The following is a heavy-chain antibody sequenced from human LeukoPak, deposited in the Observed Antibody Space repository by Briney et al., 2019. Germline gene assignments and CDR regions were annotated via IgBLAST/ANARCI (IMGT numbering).Heavy chain of an antibody. D-gene: IGHD2-21*01. CDR2: IITTSDYI. CDR1: GFTFSGYS. CDR3: ARGGIYSQGFDY. Sequence: PGGSRRLSCAASGFTFSGYSMNWVRQAPGKGLEGVASIITTSDYIHYADSLKGRVAISRDNAKNSLYLQMNSLRAEDTAIYYCARGGIYSQGFDYWGQGSLVTVSS. V-gene: IGHV3-21*01. J-gene: IGHJ4*02.